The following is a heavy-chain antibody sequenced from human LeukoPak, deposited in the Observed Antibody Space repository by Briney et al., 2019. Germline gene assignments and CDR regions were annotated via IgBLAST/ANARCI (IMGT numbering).Heavy chain of an antibody. J-gene: IGHJ4*02. D-gene: IGHD3-10*01. V-gene: IGHV4-59*01. Sequence: PSETLSLTCTVSGGSISGYHWIWIRQPPGKGLEWIGFIFYSGDTNYNPSLKSRVTISVDVSKNQFSLRLSSVTAADTAVYYCARLVRGGSSWSIFDYWGQGTLVTVSS. CDR3: ARLVRGGSSWSIFDY. CDR1: GGSISGYH. CDR2: IFYSGDT.